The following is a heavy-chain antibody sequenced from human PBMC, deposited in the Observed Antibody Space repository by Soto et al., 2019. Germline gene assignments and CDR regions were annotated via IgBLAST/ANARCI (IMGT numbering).Heavy chain of an antibody. V-gene: IGHV1-69*13. D-gene: IGHD6-19*01. J-gene: IGHJ5*02. CDR3: ARDRRVAVAGKVNWFDP. Sequence: SVKVSCKASGYIFTSYYIHWVRQAPGQGLEWMGGIIPIFGTANYAQKFQGRVTITADESTSTAYMELSSLRSEDTAVYYCARDRRVAVAGKVNWFDPWGQGTLVTVSS. CDR1: GYIFTSYY. CDR2: IIPIFGTA.